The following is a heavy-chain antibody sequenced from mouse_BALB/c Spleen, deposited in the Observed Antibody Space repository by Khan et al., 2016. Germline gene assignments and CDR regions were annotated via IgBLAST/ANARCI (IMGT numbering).Heavy chain of an antibody. V-gene: IGHV2-9*02. Sequence: QVQLKQSGPGLVAPSQSLSITCTVSGFSLTNSGVHWVRQPPGKGLDWLGVIWAGGSTDYHSTLMSRLSITNDNSQNQVFLKMNSLQTDDTAMYYCARDDQDYDAWFASWGQGTLVTVSA. CDR3: ARDDQDYDAWFAS. CDR1: GFSLTNSG. CDR2: IWAGGST. J-gene: IGHJ3*01. D-gene: IGHD2-4*01.